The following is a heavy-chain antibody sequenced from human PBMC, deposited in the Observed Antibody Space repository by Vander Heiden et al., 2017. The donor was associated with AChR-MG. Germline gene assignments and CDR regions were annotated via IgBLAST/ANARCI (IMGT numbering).Heavy chain of an antibody. V-gene: IGHV3-33*01. D-gene: IGHD4-4*01. CDR3: ARGDYSNYEEYFDY. CDR2: IWYDGSNK. Sequence: QVQLVESGGGVVQPGRSLRLSCAASGFTFGSYGMHWVRQAPGKGLEWVAVIWYDGSNKYYADSVKGRFTISRDNSKNTLYLQMNSLRAEDTAVYYCARGDYSNYEEYFDYWGQGTLVTVSS. CDR1: GFTFGSYG. J-gene: IGHJ4*02.